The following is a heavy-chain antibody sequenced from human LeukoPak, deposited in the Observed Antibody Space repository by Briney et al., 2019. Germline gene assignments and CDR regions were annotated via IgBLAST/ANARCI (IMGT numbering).Heavy chain of an antibody. CDR3: ASLDSGSCGEFDY. Sequence: GASVKVSCKASGYTFTGYYMHWVRQAPGQGLEWMGWINPNSGGTNYAQKFQGRVTMTGDTSISTAYMELSRLRSADTAVYYCASLDSGSCGEFDYWGQGTLVTVSS. CDR2: INPNSGGT. J-gene: IGHJ4*02. V-gene: IGHV1-2*02. D-gene: IGHD1-26*01. CDR1: GYTFTGYY.